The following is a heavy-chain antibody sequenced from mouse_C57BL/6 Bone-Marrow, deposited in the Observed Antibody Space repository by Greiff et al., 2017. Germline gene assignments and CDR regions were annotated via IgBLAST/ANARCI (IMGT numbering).Heavy chain of an antibody. J-gene: IGHJ1*03. Sequence: VQLQQSGAELVRPGASVTLSCKASGYTFTDYEMHWVKQTPVHGLEWIGAIDPETGGTAYNQKFKGKAILTADKSSSTAYMELRSLTSEDSAVYYCTNYYGSSGWYFDVWGTGTTVTVSS. CDR1: GYTFTDYE. D-gene: IGHD1-1*01. V-gene: IGHV1-15*01. CDR2: IDPETGGT. CDR3: TNYYGSSGWYFDV.